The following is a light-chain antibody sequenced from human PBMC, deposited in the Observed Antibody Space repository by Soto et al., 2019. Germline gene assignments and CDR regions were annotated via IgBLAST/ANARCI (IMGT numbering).Light chain of an antibody. CDR1: QSVRDRY. CDR3: QQYGSSPGT. Sequence: EIVVTQSPGTLSLSPGERATLSCRASQSVRDRYLAWYQQKPGQAPSLLIYDTSTRATGVPDRFSGSGSGTDFALTTSRVEPEDFAIYFCQQYGSSPGTFGKGTKVDIK. CDR2: DTS. V-gene: IGKV3-20*01. J-gene: IGKJ1*01.